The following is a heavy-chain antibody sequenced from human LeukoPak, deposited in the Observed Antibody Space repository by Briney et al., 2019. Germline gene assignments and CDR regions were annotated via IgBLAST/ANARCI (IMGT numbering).Heavy chain of an antibody. J-gene: IGHJ3*02. CDR2: IYHSGST. V-gene: IGHV4-30-2*01. Sequence: SETLSLTCAVSGGSISSGGYSWSWIRQPPGKGLEWIGYIYHSGSTYYNPSLKSRVTISVDTSKNQFSLRLSSVTAADTAVYYCARRKAARPKLGGAFDIWGQGTMVTVSS. D-gene: IGHD6-6*01. CDR3: ARRKAARPKLGGAFDI. CDR1: GGSISSGGYS.